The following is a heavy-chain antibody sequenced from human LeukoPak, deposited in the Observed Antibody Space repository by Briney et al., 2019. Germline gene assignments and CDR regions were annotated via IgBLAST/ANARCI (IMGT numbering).Heavy chain of an antibody. CDR1: GFTFSSYA. J-gene: IGHJ4*02. Sequence: GGSLRLSCAASGFTFSSYAMSWVRQAPGKGREWVSAISGSGGSTYYADSVKARFTISRDNSKNTLYLQMNSLRAEDTAVHYCAKVLSLLGYCSSTSCYGPIDYWGQGTLVTVSS. CDR3: AKVLSLLGYCSSTSCYGPIDY. V-gene: IGHV3-23*01. D-gene: IGHD2-2*01. CDR2: ISGSGGST.